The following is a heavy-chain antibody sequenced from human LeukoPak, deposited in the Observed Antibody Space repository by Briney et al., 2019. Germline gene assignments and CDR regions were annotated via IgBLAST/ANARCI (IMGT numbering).Heavy chain of an antibody. V-gene: IGHV1-2*02. CDR2: LNLNSGGT. Sequence: ASVKVSCKASGYTFTGDQMHWLRRAPGQGLEWVGSLNLNSGGTSQPQKFQGRVTMTWDTSITTAYVELSSLTSDDTAVYYCARRSGTKSTVRLDVWGQGATVIVSS. CDR1: GYTFTGDQ. J-gene: IGHJ6*02. CDR3: ARRSGTKSTVRLDV. D-gene: IGHD6-13*01.